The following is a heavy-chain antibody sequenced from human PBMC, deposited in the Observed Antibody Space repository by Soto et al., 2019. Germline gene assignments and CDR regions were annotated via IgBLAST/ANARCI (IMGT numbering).Heavy chain of an antibody. V-gene: IGHV1-18*04. J-gene: IGHJ4*02. CDR2: ISGYNGLT. D-gene: IGHD3-10*01. Sequence: QIQLVQSGPEVKKPGASMKVSCKAYDFSFTSHGISWVRQAPGQGLEWMGWISGYNGLTAYAQNVKGRVTMTIDTPTTTVFMELTGLRSNDTAVYYCARDEGIRGFDSWGQGTLVTVSS. CDR1: DFSFTSHG. CDR3: ARDEGIRGFDS.